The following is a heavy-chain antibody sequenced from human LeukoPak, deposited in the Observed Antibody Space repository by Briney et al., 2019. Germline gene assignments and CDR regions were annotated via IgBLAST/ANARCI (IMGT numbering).Heavy chain of an antibody. CDR2: LSGSGITT. CDR3: AKRGIVIRAVIIIGFHKEAYYFDY. J-gene: IGHJ4*02. CDR1: GFTFSNSA. D-gene: IGHD3-10*01. V-gene: IGHV3-23*01. Sequence: PGGSLRLSCAASGFTFSNSAMSWVRQAPGKGLEWVSTLSGSGITTYYADSVKGRFIISRDTSKNTVYLQMNNLRVEDTAVYFCAKRGIVIRAVIIIGFHKEAYYFDYWGQGILVTVSS.